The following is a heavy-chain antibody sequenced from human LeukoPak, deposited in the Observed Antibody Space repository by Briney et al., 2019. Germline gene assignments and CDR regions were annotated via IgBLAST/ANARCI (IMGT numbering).Heavy chain of an antibody. J-gene: IGHJ5*02. Sequence: SETLSLTCTVSGGSISSYYWNWIRQPPGKGLEWIGYIYYSGSTNYNPSLKSRVTISVDTSKNQFSLKLSSVTAADTAVYYCARENFSTVWAGLTNWFDPWGQGTLVTVSS. CDR1: GGSISSYY. D-gene: IGHD1-14*01. CDR2: IYYSGST. CDR3: ARENFSTVWAGLTNWFDP. V-gene: IGHV4-59*12.